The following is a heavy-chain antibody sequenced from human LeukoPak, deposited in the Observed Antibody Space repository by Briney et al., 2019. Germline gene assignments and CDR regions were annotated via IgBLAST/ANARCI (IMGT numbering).Heavy chain of an antibody. J-gene: IGHJ4*02. D-gene: IGHD3-9*01. Sequence: GESLKISCKGSGYSFTSYWIGWGRRRPGKGGGWMGIIYPGDSETRYSPSFQGKVTISADKSISTAYLQWSSLKASDTAMYYCARWDYDILTGYSYYFDYWGQGTLVTVSS. CDR2: IYPGDSET. V-gene: IGHV5-51*01. CDR3: ARWDYDILTGYSYYFDY. CDR1: GYSFTSYW.